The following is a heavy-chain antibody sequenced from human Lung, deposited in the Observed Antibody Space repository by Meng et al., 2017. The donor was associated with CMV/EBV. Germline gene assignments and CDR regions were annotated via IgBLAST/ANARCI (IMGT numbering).Heavy chain of an antibody. V-gene: IGHV3-11*01. CDR1: GFTFSDYY. Sequence: GGSLRLXXAASGFTFSDYYMSWIRQAPGKGLEWVSYISSSGSTIYYADSVKGRFTISRDNAKNSLYLQMNSLRAEDTAVYYCARARRVAGDYFDYWGQGRLVTVSS. CDR3: ARARRVAGDYFDY. CDR2: ISSSGSTI. D-gene: IGHD3-3*01. J-gene: IGHJ4*02.